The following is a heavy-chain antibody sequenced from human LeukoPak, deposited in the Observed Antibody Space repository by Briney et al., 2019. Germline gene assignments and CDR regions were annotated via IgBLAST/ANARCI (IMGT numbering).Heavy chain of an antibody. CDR3: ARDYDSSGYYWSAYFDY. V-gene: IGHV4-39*01. CDR2: IYYSGST. D-gene: IGHD3-22*01. J-gene: IGHJ4*02. CDR1: GGSISSSSYY. Sequence: SETLSLTCTVSGGSISSSSYYWGWIRQPPGKGLEWIGSIYYSGSTYYNPSLKSRVTISVDTSKNQFSLKLSSVTAADTAVYYCARDYDSSGYYWSAYFDYWGQGILVTVSS.